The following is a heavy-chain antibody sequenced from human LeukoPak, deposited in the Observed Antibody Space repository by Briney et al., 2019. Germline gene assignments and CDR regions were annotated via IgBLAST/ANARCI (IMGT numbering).Heavy chain of an antibody. CDR3: ASTPIYSGYGSPHYYGMDV. V-gene: IGHV4-61*01. CDR1: GGSVSSGSYY. CDR2: IYYSGST. Sequence: PSETLSLTCTVSGGSVSSGSYYWSWIRQPPGKGLGWIGYIYYSGSTNYNPSLKSRVTISVDTSKNQFSLKLSSVTAADTAVYYCASTPIYSGYGSPHYYGMDVWGKGTTVTVSS. J-gene: IGHJ6*04. D-gene: IGHD5-12*01.